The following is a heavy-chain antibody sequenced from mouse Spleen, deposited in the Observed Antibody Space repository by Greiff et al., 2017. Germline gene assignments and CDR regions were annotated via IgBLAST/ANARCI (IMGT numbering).Heavy chain of an antibody. CDR1: GYAFSSSW. CDR3: ATTVEDAMDY. V-gene: IGHV1-82*01. D-gene: IGHD1-1*01. CDR2: IYPGDGDT. Sequence: QVQLQQSGPELVKPGASVKISCKASGYAFSSSWMNWVKQRPGKGLEWIGRIYPGDGDTNYNGKFKGKATLTADKSSSTAYMQLSSLTSEDSAVYFCATTVEDAMDYRGQGTSVTGSS. J-gene: IGHJ4*01.